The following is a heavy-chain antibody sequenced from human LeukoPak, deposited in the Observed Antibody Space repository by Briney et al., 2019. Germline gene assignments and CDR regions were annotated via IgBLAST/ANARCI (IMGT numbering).Heavy chain of an antibody. Sequence: PSETLSLTCTVSDGSITSYYWSWIRQPPGKGLEWIGYIYYSGSTNYNPSLKSRLTISLDTSNNQFSLKLSSVTAADTAVYYCARGRTYDSGSFYWGQGTRVTVSS. J-gene: IGHJ4*02. D-gene: IGHD3-10*01. V-gene: IGHV4-59*12. CDR1: DGSITSYY. CDR3: ARGRTYDSGSFY. CDR2: IYYSGST.